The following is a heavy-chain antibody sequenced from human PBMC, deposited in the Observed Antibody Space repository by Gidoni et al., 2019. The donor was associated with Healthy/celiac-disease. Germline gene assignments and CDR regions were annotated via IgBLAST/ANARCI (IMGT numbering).Heavy chain of an antibody. J-gene: IGHJ4*02. V-gene: IGHV3-23*01. Sequence: EVQLLESGGGLVQPGGSLRLSCAASVFTFSSYAMSWVRQAPGKGLEWVSAISGSGGSTYYADSVKGRFTISRDNSKITLYLQMNSLRAEDTAVYYCAKDLVAGYCSSTSCERDDYWGQGTLVTVSS. CDR2: ISGSGGST. CDR1: VFTFSSYA. CDR3: AKDLVAGYCSSTSCERDDY. D-gene: IGHD2-2*01.